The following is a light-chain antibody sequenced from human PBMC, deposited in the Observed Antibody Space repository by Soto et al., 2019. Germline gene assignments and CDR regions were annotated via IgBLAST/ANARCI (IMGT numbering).Light chain of an antibody. J-gene: IGKJ1*01. CDR3: MQPLQTPWT. CDR2: LGS. V-gene: IGKV2-28*01. Sequence: DILMTQSPLSLPVTPGEPASISCRSSQSLLHSNGYNYLDWYLQEPGQSPQLLIYLGSNRASGVPDRFSGSGSGTDFTLKISRVEAEDVGVYYCMQPLQTPWTFGQGTKVDIK. CDR1: QSLLHSNGYNY.